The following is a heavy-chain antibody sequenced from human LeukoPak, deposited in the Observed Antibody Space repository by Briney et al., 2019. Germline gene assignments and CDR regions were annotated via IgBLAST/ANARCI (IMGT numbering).Heavy chain of an antibody. CDR2: ITSSSSSI. J-gene: IGHJ4*02. D-gene: IGHD3-10*01. CDR1: GFTFSSYS. V-gene: IGHV3-48*02. CDR3: ARHYYGSGSVDY. Sequence: GGSLRLSCAASGFTFSSYSMNWVRQAPGKGLEWISYITSSSSSIHYADSVKGRFTVSRDNAKNSVYLQMNGLRDEDTAVYYCARHYYGSGSVDYWGQGTLVTVSS.